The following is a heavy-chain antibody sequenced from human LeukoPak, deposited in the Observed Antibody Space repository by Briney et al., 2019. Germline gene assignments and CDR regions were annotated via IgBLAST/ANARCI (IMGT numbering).Heavy chain of an antibody. CDR2: IYYSGNT. V-gene: IGHV4-59*01. J-gene: IGHJ4*02. Sequence: SETLSLTGTVSGGSISSYFWSWIRQPPGKGLEWIGYIYYSGNTNYNPSLKSRVIISVDTSKNQFSLKLSSVTAADTAVYYCARTPTRGGFDSWGQGTLVTVSS. CDR1: GGSISSYF. CDR3: ARTPTRGGFDS. D-gene: IGHD2-15*01.